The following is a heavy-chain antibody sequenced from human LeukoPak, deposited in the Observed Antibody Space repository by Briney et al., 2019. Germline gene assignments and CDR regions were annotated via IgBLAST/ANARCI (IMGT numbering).Heavy chain of an antibody. D-gene: IGHD3-10*01. Sequence: GGSLRLSCAVSGFTLNTYGMHWVRQPPGKGLEWVAVISNDGGNRFYADSVEGRFTISLDNSENTVYLQMDSLGPEDTAVYYCAGKPYGSGTYYNNWFDPWGQGTLVTVSS. CDR1: GFTLNTYG. CDR2: ISNDGGNR. J-gene: IGHJ5*02. CDR3: AGKPYGSGTYYNNWFDP. V-gene: IGHV3-30*03.